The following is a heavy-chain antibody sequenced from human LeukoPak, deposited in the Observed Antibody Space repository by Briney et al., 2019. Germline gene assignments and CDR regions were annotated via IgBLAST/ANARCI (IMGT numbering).Heavy chain of an antibody. D-gene: IGHD2-15*01. CDR3: AQKGGTDY. CDR1: GFSFSNFW. V-gene: IGHV3-48*02. Sequence: QSGGSLRLSCAASGFSFSNFWMNWVRQAPGKGLEWVSYISSTGSPIYYADSVKGRFTISRDNAKNSLYLQMNSLRDDDTAVYYCAQKGGTDYWGQGTLVTVSS. CDR2: ISSTGSPI. J-gene: IGHJ4*02.